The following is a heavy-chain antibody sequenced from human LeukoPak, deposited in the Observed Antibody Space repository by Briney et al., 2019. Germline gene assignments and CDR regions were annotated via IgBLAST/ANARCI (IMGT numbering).Heavy chain of an antibody. CDR2: TKQDGSEK. D-gene: IGHD3-10*01. Sequence: GGSLRLSCAASGFTFSSYWMSWVRQAPGKGLEWVANTKQDGSEKYYVDSVKGRFTISRDNAKNSLYLQMNSLRAEDTAVYYCARVILYGSGSYYIDYWGQGTLVTVSS. V-gene: IGHV3-7*03. J-gene: IGHJ4*02. CDR1: GFTFSSYW. CDR3: ARVILYGSGSYYIDY.